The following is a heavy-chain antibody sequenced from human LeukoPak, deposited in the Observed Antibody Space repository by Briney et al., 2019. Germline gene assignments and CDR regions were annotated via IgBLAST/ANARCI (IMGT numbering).Heavy chain of an antibody. J-gene: IGHJ4*02. D-gene: IGHD1-26*01. CDR1: GGTFSSYA. Sequence: GASVKVPCKASGGTFSSYAISWVRQAPGQGLEWMGGIIPIFGTANYAQKFQGRVTITTDESTSTAYMELSSLRSEDTDVYYCARPSTGWGYFDYWGQGTLVTVSS. CDR2: IIPIFGTA. CDR3: ARPSTGWGYFDY. V-gene: IGHV1-69*05.